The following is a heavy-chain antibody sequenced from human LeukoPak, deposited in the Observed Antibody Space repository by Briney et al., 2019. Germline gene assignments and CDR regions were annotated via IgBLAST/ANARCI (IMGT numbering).Heavy chain of an antibody. D-gene: IGHD5-18*01. CDR2: ISYNGHNK. V-gene: IGHV3-30*18. Sequence: GGSLRLSCAASGFTFNNFGMQWVRQAPGKGLEWVAVISYNGHNKYSADSVKGRFTISRDNSKNTLYLQMNSLRAEDTAIYYCAKDPGMAVYSYGYDAFDIWGQGTMVTVSS. CDR3: AKDPGMAVYSYGYDAFDI. CDR1: GFTFNNFG. J-gene: IGHJ3*02.